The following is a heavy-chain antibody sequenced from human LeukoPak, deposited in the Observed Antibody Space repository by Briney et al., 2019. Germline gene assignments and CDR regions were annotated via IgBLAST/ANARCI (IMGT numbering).Heavy chain of an antibody. Sequence: PSETLSLTCAVYGGSFSGYYWSWIRQPPGKGLEWIGETNHSGSTNYNPSLKSRVTISVDTSKNQFSLKLSSVTAADTAVYYCARDTRRGGNTDYWGQGTLVTVSS. J-gene: IGHJ4*02. CDR3: ARDTRRGGNTDY. V-gene: IGHV4-34*01. CDR1: GGSFSGYY. D-gene: IGHD3-16*01. CDR2: TNHSGST.